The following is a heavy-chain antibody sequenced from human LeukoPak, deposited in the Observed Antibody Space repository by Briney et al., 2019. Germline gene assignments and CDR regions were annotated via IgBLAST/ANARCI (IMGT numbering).Heavy chain of an antibody. J-gene: IGHJ4*02. V-gene: IGHV1-46*01. Sequence: ASVKVSCKASGYTFTSHQIHWVRQAPGQRLEWMGIINPSGGTTTYTQKFQGRVIMTRDTSTSTVYMELSYLRSEDTAVYFCARRAFDYWGQGTLVTVSS. CDR1: GYTFTSHQ. CDR2: INPSGGTT. CDR3: ARRAFDY.